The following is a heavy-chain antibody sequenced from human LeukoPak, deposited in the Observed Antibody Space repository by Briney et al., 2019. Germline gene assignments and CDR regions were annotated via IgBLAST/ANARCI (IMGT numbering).Heavy chain of an antibody. Sequence: GGSLRLSCAVSGFTFSNYAFHWVRQAPGKGLEWVAIISYDASNEYYADSVKGRFTISRDNSKNILYLQMNSLRAEDTGVYYFARDGTPLGSGYNYYRGTDVWGQGTTVTVSS. CDR3: ARDGTPLGSGYNYYRGTDV. CDR1: GFTFSNYA. V-gene: IGHV3-30-3*01. D-gene: IGHD6-19*01. CDR2: ISYDASNE. J-gene: IGHJ6*02.